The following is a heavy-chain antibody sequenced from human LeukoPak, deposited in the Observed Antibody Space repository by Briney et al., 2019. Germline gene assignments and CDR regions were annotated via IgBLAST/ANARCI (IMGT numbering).Heavy chain of an antibody. V-gene: IGHV3-21*04. CDR1: GFTFSTYT. CDR3: ATLRGYSSSWYPPYFDY. Sequence: GGSLRLSCAASGFTFSTYTMNWVRQAPGKGLEWVSSISSGNDFIYYADSVKGRFTISRDNSKNTLYLQMNSLRAEDTAVYYCATLRGYSSSWYPPYFDYWGQGTLVTVSS. CDR2: ISSGNDFI. D-gene: IGHD6-13*01. J-gene: IGHJ4*02.